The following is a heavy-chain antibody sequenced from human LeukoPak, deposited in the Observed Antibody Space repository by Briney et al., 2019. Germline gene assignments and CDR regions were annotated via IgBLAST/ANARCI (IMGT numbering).Heavy chain of an antibody. Sequence: SGASLRLSCAASGFTFTNYAMTWVRQAPGKGLEWVSAISAGGVDTFYADSVRGRFTISRDNSKSTLYLQMNSLGAEDTAVYYCAAKEGLTGYLSGSFDYWGQGTLVTGSS. CDR2: ISAGGVDT. D-gene: IGHD3-9*01. V-gene: IGHV3-23*01. CDR1: GFTFTNYA. J-gene: IGHJ4*02. CDR3: AAKEGLTGYLSGSFDY.